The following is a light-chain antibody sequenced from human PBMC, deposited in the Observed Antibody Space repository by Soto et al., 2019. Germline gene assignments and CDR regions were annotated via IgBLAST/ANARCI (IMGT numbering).Light chain of an antibody. V-gene: IGKV1-17*01. Sequence: DIQMTQSPSSLSASVGDRVTITCRASQGIRNDLSWYQQKPGKAPKRLIYAASTLQSGVPSRFSGSGSGTEFTLTISSLQPEDFANYYCLQHNSYPRTFGQGAKVEIK. J-gene: IGKJ1*01. CDR3: LQHNSYPRT. CDR2: AAS. CDR1: QGIRND.